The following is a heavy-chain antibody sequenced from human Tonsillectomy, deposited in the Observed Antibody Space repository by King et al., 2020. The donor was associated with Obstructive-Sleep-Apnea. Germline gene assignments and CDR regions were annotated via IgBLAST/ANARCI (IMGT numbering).Heavy chain of an antibody. CDR3: ARARGPYGSGSYKYFDY. CDR1: GYTFTSYD. Sequence: VQLVESGAEVKKPGASVKVSCKASGYTFTSYDINWVRQATGQGLEWVGWMNPNSGNTGYAQKFQGRVTMTRNTSISTAYMELSSLRSEDTAGYYCARARGPYGSGSYKYFDYWGQGTLVTVSS. CDR2: MNPNSGNT. J-gene: IGHJ4*02. V-gene: IGHV1-8*01. D-gene: IGHD3-10*01.